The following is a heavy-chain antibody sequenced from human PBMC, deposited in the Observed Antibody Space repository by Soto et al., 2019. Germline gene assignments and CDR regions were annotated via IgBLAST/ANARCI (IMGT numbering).Heavy chain of an antibody. Sequence: GGSLRLSCAASGFTFSSYAMHWVRQALGKGLEWVAVISYDGSNKYYADSVKGRFTISRDNSKNTLYLQMNSLRAEDTAVYYCARTYYYDSSGYYYHYYYGMDVWGQGTTVTVSS. CDR3: ARTYYYDSSGYYYHYYYGMDV. J-gene: IGHJ6*02. V-gene: IGHV3-30-3*01. CDR1: GFTFSSYA. D-gene: IGHD3-22*01. CDR2: ISYDGSNK.